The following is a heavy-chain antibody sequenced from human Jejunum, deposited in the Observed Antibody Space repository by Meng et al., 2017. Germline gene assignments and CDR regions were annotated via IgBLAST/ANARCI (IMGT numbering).Heavy chain of an antibody. J-gene: IGHJ5*02. CDR2: IYHNGST. V-gene: IGHV4-4*02. Sequence: LPASAPDVGSPSAALPTTCAVSRCCINTYDWWVWIRQPPGKGLKWIGEIYHNGSTNYNPSLKSRVTITVDNSKNQLSLRLNSVTAADTALYYCARVRDCSTDNCESGIDPWGQGTLVTVSS. D-gene: IGHD2-2*01. CDR3: ARVRDCSTDNCESGIDP. CDR1: RCCINTYDW.